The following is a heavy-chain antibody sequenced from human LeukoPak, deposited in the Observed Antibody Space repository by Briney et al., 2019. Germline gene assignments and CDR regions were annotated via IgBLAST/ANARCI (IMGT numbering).Heavy chain of an antibody. J-gene: IGHJ4*02. Sequence: ASVKVSCKASGYTFTGYYMHWVRQAPGQGLEWMGWINPNSGGTNYAQKFQGRVTTTRDTSISTAYMELSRLRSDDTAVYYCATYSSSWYPLYYFDYWGQGTLVTVSS. V-gene: IGHV1-2*02. CDR1: GYTFTGYY. CDR3: ATYSSSWYPLYYFDY. D-gene: IGHD6-13*01. CDR2: INPNSGGT.